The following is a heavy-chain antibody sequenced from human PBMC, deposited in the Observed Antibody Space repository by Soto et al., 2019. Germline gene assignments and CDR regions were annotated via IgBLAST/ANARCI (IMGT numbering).Heavy chain of an antibody. V-gene: IGHV4-59*11. J-gene: IGHJ4*02. Sequence: QVQLQESGPGLVKPSETLSLTCTVSGASISSHFWHWIRQPPGKTLEWIGYIYSSGSTNYNPSLKSRVTISVDTSKNQFSLKLTSVTAADSAVYFCARGSIDYDPYFDSWGQGTLVTVSS. D-gene: IGHD4-17*01. CDR3: ARGSIDYDPYFDS. CDR1: GASISSHF. CDR2: IYSSGST.